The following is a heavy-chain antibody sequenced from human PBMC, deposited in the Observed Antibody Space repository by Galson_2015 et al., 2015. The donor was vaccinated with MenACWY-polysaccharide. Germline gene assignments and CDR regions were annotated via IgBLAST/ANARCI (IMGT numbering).Heavy chain of an antibody. CDR3: AREQGSRSLDY. D-gene: IGHD2-2*01. V-gene: IGHV1-2*02. Sequence: SVKVSCKASGYTFIGYYMHWVRQAPGQGLEWMGWINPNNGGTDFARKFRGRITMTRDTSISTAYMELNRLTSDDTAVYYCAREQGSRSLDYWGQGTLVTVSS. CDR1: GYTFIGYY. J-gene: IGHJ4*02. CDR2: INPNNGGT.